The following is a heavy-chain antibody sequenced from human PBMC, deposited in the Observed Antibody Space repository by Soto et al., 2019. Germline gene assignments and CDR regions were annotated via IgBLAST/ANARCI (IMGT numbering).Heavy chain of an antibody. V-gene: IGHV1-3*01. D-gene: IGHD3-16*01. CDR3: ARGKGRRESYYYNALII. CDR2: INGGTGQT. J-gene: IGHJ6*02. Sequence: VKVSCKASGYTFSTHAMHWVRQAPGQSLEWMGWINGGTGQTKHSHRFQDRISITRETSASTAYMELSSLRSDDTAVNYCARGKGRRESYYYNALIIRDQVPTLTVS. CDR1: GYTFSTHA.